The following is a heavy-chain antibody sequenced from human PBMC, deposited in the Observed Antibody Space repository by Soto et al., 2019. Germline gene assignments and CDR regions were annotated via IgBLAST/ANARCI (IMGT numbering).Heavy chain of an antibody. D-gene: IGHD6-19*01. CDR2: VYVRGSI. V-gene: IGHV4-4*07. CDR1: GGSIGSDY. CDR3: ASGHSSGWPTNWFDP. Sequence: ETLSLTCTVSGGSIGSDYWSWIRQPAGKGLEWIGRVYVRGSINYNPALKSRVTMSIEPSKNQISLKLSSVTAADTGVYYCASGHSSGWPTNWFDPWGPGTLVTVSS. J-gene: IGHJ5*02.